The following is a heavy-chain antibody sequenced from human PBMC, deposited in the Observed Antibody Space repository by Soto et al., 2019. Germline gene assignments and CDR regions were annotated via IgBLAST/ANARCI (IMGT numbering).Heavy chain of an antibody. J-gene: IGHJ6*03. D-gene: IGHD1-1*01. CDR2: ISGSGGST. V-gene: IGHV3-23*01. CDR3: ANSPNWNDVPDYYYYYYMDV. Sequence: GGSLRLSCAASGFTFSSYAMSWVRQAPGKGLEWVSAISGSGGSTYYADSVKGRFTISRDNSKNTLYLQMNSLRAEDTAVYYCANSPNWNDVPDYYYYYYMDVWGKGTTVTVSS. CDR1: GFTFSSYA.